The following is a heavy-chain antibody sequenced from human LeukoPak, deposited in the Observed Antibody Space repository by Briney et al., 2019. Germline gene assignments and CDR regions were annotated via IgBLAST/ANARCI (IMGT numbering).Heavy chain of an antibody. CDR3: ARASRDGYNQNFDH. J-gene: IGHJ4*02. Sequence: ESLKISCKGLGYSFISYWNAWVRQWPGKGLQGMGIIYPGGSETRYDPSFQGQVTISADSSTSTAYLQWSTLRASDTAMYYCARASRDGYNQNFDHWGQGTLVTVSS. CDR1: GYSFISYW. CDR2: IYPGGSET. V-gene: IGHV5-51*01. D-gene: IGHD5-24*01.